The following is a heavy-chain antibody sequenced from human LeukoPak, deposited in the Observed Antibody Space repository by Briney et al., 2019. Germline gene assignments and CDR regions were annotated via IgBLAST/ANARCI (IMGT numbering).Heavy chain of an antibody. D-gene: IGHD2-2*01. CDR1: AFTFRNYW. CDR3: ARYCSSTSCNDAFDM. V-gene: IGHV3-7*01. Sequence: GGSLRFSCEASAFTFRNYWMSWVRQAPGKGLEWVANIKHDGSEKYYVDSVKGRFTISRDNAKNSLYLQMNNLRAEDTAVYYCARYCSSTSCNDAFDMWGQGTMVTVSS. J-gene: IGHJ3*02. CDR2: IKHDGSEK.